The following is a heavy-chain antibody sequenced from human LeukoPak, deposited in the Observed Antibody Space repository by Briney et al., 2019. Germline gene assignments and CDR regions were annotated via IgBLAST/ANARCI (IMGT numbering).Heavy chain of an antibody. D-gene: IGHD6-13*01. Sequence: LGESLKISCKGSGYSFTSYWIGWVRQMPGKGLEWMGSIYPGDSDTRYSPSFQGQVTISADQSISTAYLQWSRLKASDTAMSYCASSYSSSWYDAFDIWGQGTMVTVPS. V-gene: IGHV5-51*01. J-gene: IGHJ3*02. CDR3: ASSYSSSWYDAFDI. CDR2: IYPGDSDT. CDR1: GYSFTSYW.